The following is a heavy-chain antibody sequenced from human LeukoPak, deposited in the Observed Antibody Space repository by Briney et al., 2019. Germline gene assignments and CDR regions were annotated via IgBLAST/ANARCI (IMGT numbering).Heavy chain of an antibody. Sequence: GASVKVSCKASGGTFSSYAISWVRQAPGQGLEWMGGIIPIFGTANYAQKFQGRVTITTDESTSTAYMELSSLRSEDTAVYYCARVRPGSRRELLRFHYYYGMDVWGQGTTVTVSS. CDR1: GGTFSSYA. V-gene: IGHV1-69*05. J-gene: IGHJ6*02. D-gene: IGHD1-26*01. CDR3: ARVRPGSRRELLRFHYYYGMDV. CDR2: IIPIFGTA.